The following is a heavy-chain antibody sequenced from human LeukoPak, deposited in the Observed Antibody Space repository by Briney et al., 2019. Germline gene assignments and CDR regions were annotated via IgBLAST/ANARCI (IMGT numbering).Heavy chain of an antibody. CDR2: INSNSGGT. Sequence: ASGKVSCKASGYTFIGHYMHWVRQAPGQGLEWMGGINSNSGGTKYAEKFEGSVIITRDKSISTAYMELSRLKSDDTAVYYCARGRIHSWSDAFDIWGQGTTVTVSS. CDR1: GYTFIGHY. D-gene: IGHD5-18*01. J-gene: IGHJ3*02. V-gene: IGHV1-2*02. CDR3: ARGRIHSWSDAFDI.